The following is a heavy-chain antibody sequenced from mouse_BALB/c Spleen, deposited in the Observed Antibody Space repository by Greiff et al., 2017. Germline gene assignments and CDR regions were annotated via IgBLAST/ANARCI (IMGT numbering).Heavy chain of an antibody. V-gene: IGHV5-4*02. J-gene: IGHJ4*01. CDR3: ARGFYDYAHYYAMDY. CDR1: GFTFSDYY. D-gene: IGHD2-4*01. Sequence: EVHLVESGGGLVKPGGSLKLSCAASGFTFSDYYMYWVRQTPEKRLEWVATISDGGSYTYYPDSVKGRFTISRDNAKNNLYLQMSSLKSEDTAMYYCARGFYDYAHYYAMDYWGQGTSVTVSS. CDR2: ISDGGSYT.